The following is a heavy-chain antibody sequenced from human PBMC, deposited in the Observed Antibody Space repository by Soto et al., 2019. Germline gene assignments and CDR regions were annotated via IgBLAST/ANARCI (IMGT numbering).Heavy chain of an antibody. V-gene: IGHV3-30*03. Sequence: PGGSLRLSCAASGFTFRSHGMQWVRQAPGMGLEWVAGLTYDGSNKMYADSVKGRLTISRDNAKNTLYLQMNSLRTEDTAVYYCARDLGAAAGPWGQGTMVTVSS. D-gene: IGHD6-13*01. CDR3: ARDLGAAAGP. CDR2: LTYDGSNK. CDR1: GFTFRSHG. J-gene: IGHJ3*01.